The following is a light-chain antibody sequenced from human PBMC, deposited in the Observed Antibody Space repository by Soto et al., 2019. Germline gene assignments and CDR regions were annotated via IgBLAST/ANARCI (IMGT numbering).Light chain of an antibody. CDR1: QSISIY. J-gene: IGKJ4*01. Sequence: DIQMTQSPSSLSASVGDRVTIPCRASQSISIYLNWYQQKPGKAPKLLIYAASSLQSGVPSRFGGSGSGTDFTLTISSLQREDLATYYCQQSLTNPLTFGGGTKVEIK. V-gene: IGKV1-39*01. CDR2: AAS. CDR3: QQSLTNPLT.